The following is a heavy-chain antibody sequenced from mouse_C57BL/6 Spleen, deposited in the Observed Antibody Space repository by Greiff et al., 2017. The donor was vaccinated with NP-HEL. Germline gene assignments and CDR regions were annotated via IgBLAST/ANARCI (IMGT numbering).Heavy chain of an antibody. D-gene: IGHD4-1*01. Sequence: EVKLVESGGDLVKPGGSLKLSCAASGFTFSSYGMSWVRQTPDKRLEWVATISSGGSYTYYPDSVKGRFTISRDNAKNTLYLQMSRLKSEDTAMYYCARLGRDAMDYWGQGTSVTVSS. V-gene: IGHV5-6*01. CDR1: GFTFSSYG. J-gene: IGHJ4*01. CDR2: ISSGGSYT. CDR3: ARLGRDAMDY.